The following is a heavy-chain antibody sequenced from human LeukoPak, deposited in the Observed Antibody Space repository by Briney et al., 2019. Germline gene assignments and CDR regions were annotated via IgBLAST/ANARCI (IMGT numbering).Heavy chain of an antibody. CDR2: IKEDGSEK. Sequence: LSGGSLRLSCGASGFTFGHYWMSWVRQAPGKGLERVGSIKEDGSEKYYVDCVKGRFTISRDNAKNSLYLQMNSLRAEDTAVYYCARRVRGFDAFDIWGQGTMVTVSS. CDR1: GFTFGHYW. V-gene: IGHV3-7*05. J-gene: IGHJ3*02. CDR3: ARRVRGFDAFDI.